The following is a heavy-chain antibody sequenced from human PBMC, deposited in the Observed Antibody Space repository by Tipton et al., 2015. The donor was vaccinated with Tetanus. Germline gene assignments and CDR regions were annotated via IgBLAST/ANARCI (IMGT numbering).Heavy chain of an antibody. CDR2: IYSSGST. Sequence: LRLSCTVSGGSISGGRYYWSWIRQRPGKGLEWIGDIYSSGSTYSDPSLKGRLTISVDTSKNQLSLRLNSVTAGDPAVYYCARDRARGARGWNCFDYWGQGALVPVSS. CDR3: ARDRARGARGWNCFDY. V-gene: IGHV4-31*02. J-gene: IGHJ4*02. CDR1: GGSISGGRYY. D-gene: IGHD6-6*01.